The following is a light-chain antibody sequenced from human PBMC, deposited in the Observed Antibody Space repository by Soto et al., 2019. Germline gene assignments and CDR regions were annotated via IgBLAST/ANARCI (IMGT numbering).Light chain of an antibody. J-gene: IGKJ4*01. V-gene: IGKV1-39*01. CDR1: QSISSY. CDR3: QQSYSTPPS. Sequence: DLQMTQSPSSLSASVGDRVTITCRASQSISSYLNWYQQKPGKAPTLLIYAASSLQSGVPSRFSGSGSGTYFTLTISSLQPEDSATYYCQQSYSTPPSFGGGTKVEIK. CDR2: AAS.